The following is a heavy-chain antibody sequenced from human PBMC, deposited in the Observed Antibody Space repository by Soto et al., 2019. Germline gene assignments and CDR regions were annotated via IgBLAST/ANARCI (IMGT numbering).Heavy chain of an antibody. V-gene: IGHV1-69*13. CDR2: IIPIFGTA. D-gene: IGHD2-2*01. CDR3: AKDRLGVVVVPAAPLDF. Sequence: ASVKVSCKASRVAFSKFIVTWVRQAPGLGLEWVGGIIPIFGTANYAQKFQGRVTITADESTSTSYMEVNNLRSEDTAVYSCAKDRLGVVVVPAAPLDFWGQGTLVTVSS. CDR1: RVAFSKFI. J-gene: IGHJ4*02.